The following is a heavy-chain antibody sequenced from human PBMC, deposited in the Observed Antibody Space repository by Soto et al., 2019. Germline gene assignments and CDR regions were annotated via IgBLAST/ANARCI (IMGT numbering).Heavy chain of an antibody. D-gene: IGHD6-19*01. CDR1: GGSINSSSYF. V-gene: IGHV4-39*01. CDR2: IYYSGST. Sequence: PSATLSLTCRVSGGSINSSSYFWGWVRQPPGKGLEWIGSIYYSGSTYYNPSLRSRVTISVDTSKNQFSLKLSSVTAADTAVFYCARHYSSGSRNWFDPWGQGTLVTVSS. CDR3: ARHYSSGSRNWFDP. J-gene: IGHJ5*02.